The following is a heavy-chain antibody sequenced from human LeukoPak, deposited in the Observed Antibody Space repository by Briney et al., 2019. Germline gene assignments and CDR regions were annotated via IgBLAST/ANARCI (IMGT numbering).Heavy chain of an antibody. CDR2: IYYSGST. D-gene: IGHD1-26*01. CDR1: GGSISSSSYY. CDR3: ARDVGATWRRDAFDV. V-gene: IGHV4-39*07. Sequence: SETLSLTCTVSGGSISSSSYYWGWIRQPPGKGLEWIGSIYYSGSTYYNPSLKSRVTISVDTSKNQFSLKLSSVTAADTAVYYCARDVGATWRRDAFDVWGQGTMVTVSS. J-gene: IGHJ3*01.